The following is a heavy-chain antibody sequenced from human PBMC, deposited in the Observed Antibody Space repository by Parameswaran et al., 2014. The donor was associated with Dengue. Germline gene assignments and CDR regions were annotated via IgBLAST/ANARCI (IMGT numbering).Heavy chain of an antibody. J-gene: IGHJ6*02. CDR3: ARDEGELEPTNYYYYGMDV. Sequence: AGGPWRLSCAASGFTFSDYYMSWIRQAPGKGLEWVSYISSSGSTIYYADSVKGRFTISRDNAKNSLYLQMNSLRAEDTAVYYCARDEGELEPTNYYYYGMDVWGQGTTVTVSS. D-gene: IGHD1-1*01. CDR2: ISSSGSTI. V-gene: IGHV3-11*01. CDR1: GFTFSDYY.